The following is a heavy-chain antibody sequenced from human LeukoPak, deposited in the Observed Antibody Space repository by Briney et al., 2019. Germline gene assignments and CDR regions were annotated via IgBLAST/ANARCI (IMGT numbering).Heavy chain of an antibody. CDR2: IYHSGSA. CDR1: DYSISSGYY. Sequence: SETLSLTCTVSDYSISSGYYWGWIRQTPGKGLEWIGSIYHSGSAYYNPSLKSRVTISVDTSKNQFSLNLRSVTAADTAVYYCTRERDNSSDYWGQGTLVTVSP. V-gene: IGHV4-38-2*02. J-gene: IGHJ4*02. D-gene: IGHD6-6*01. CDR3: TRERDNSSDY.